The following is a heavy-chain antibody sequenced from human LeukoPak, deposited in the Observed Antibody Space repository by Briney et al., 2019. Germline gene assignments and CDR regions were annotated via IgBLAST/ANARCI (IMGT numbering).Heavy chain of an antibody. D-gene: IGHD3-9*01. V-gene: IGHV4-34*01. J-gene: IGHJ3*02. CDR3: ATLRLHLIGYYREVKHLDI. Sequence: SETLSLTCAVYGGSFSGYYWSWTRQPPGKGLEWIGEINHSGSTNYNPSLKSRVTISVDTSKNQFSLKLSSVTAADTAVYYCATLRLHLIGYYREVKHLDIWGQGTMVTVSS. CDR2: INHSGST. CDR1: GGSFSGYY.